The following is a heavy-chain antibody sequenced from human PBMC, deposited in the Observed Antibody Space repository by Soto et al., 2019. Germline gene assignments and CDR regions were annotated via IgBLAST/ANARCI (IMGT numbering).Heavy chain of an antibody. J-gene: IGHJ3*02. CDR2: INANNGDT. D-gene: IGHD3-22*01. V-gene: IGHV1-3*01. CDR3: ARDGGYYYDRSGYYDDAFDI. CDR1: GYTFTSYA. Sequence: ASVKVSCKASGYTFTSYAIHWVRQATGQRLEWMGWINANNGDTKYSEKFQGRVTITRDTSASTAYLDLSSLRSDDTAFYYCARDGGYYYDRSGYYDDAFDIWGQGTMVTVSS.